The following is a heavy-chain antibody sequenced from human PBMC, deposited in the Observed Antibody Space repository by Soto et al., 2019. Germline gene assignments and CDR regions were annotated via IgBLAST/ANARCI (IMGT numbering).Heavy chain of an antibody. D-gene: IGHD6-6*01. CDR1: GFTFSSYA. J-gene: IGHJ4*02. V-gene: IGHV3-23*01. CDR3: AKDHSSSNYYFDY. Sequence: EVQLLESGGGLVQPGESLRLSCAASGFTFSSYAMSWVRQAPGKGLEWVSAISGSGGSTYYAGSVKGRFTISRDNSKNTLYLQMNSLRAEGTAVYYCAKDHSSSNYYFDYWGQGTLVTVSS. CDR2: ISGSGGST.